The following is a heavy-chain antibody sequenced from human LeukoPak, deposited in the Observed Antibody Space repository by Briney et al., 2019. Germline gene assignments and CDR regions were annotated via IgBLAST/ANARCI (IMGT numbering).Heavy chain of an antibody. D-gene: IGHD3-10*01. CDR2: INAGNGNT. J-gene: IGHJ4*02. Sequence: GASVKVSCKASGYTFTSYTIHWVRQAPGQRLEWMGWINAGNGNTKYSQKFQGRVTITRDTSASTAYMELSSLRSEDTAVYYCARVSYYYGSGSPRGYFDYWGQGTLVTVSS. V-gene: IGHV1-3*01. CDR3: ARVSYYYGSGSPRGYFDY. CDR1: GYTFTSYT.